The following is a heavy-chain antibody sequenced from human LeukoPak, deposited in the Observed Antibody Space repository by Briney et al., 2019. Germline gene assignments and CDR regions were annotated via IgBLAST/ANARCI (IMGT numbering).Heavy chain of an antibody. CDR2: IDPSDSYT. D-gene: IGHD1-14*01. J-gene: IGHJ6*04. CDR3: ATKNRNAGQIYYYYGMDV. Sequence: GESLKISCKGSGYSFTSYWISWVRQMPGKGLEWMGRIDPSDSYTNYSPSFQGHVTISADKSTSTAYLQWSSLKASDTAMYYCATKNRNAGQIYYYYGMDVWGKGTTVTVSS. CDR1: GYSFTSYW. V-gene: IGHV5-10-1*01.